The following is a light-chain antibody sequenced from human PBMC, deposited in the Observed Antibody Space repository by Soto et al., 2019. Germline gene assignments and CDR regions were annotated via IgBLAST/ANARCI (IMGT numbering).Light chain of an antibody. Sequence: ESVLTQSPGTLSLSPGERATLSCRAIQSVSSNYLAWYQQKPGQAPRLLIYGASTRATGIPGRFSGSGSGTDFTLTISRLEPEDSAVYYCQQYGSSPTWTFGQGTKVDIK. V-gene: IGKV3-20*01. J-gene: IGKJ1*01. CDR1: QSVSSNY. CDR3: QQYGSSPTWT. CDR2: GAS.